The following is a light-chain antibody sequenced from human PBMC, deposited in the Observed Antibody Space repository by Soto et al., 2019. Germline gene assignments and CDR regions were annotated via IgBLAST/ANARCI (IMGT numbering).Light chain of an antibody. CDR2: GAS. CDR3: QQGDIWPWT. Sequence: EIVLTQSPGTLSLSPGERATLSCRASQSVTSNLAWYQQKLGQAPRLLIYGASTRATGISARFSGSGSGTEFTLTISSLQSEDFATYYCQQGDIWPWTFGQGTKVDIK. J-gene: IGKJ1*01. CDR1: QSVTSN. V-gene: IGKV3-15*01.